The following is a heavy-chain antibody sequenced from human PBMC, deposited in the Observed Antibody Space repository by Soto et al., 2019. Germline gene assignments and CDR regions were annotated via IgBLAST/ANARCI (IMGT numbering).Heavy chain of an antibody. J-gene: IGHJ3*02. V-gene: IGHV3-30*18. CDR1: GFTFSSYG. Sequence: QVQLVESGGGVVQPGRSLRLSCAASGFTFSSYGMHWVRQAPGKGLEWVAVISDDGRNKYYADSVKGRFTISRDNAKDTLYPEMDSRPAGDTAVYYCGKGLWFAESPLDAFDIWGQGTMVTVSS. D-gene: IGHD3-10*01. CDR2: ISDDGRNK. CDR3: GKGLWFAESPLDAFDI.